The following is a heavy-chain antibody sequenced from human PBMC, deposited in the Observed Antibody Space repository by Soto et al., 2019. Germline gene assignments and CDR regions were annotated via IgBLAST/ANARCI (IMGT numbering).Heavy chain of an antibody. Sequence: QVQLVQSGAEVKKPGASVKVSCKASGYTFTSYAMHWVRQAPGQRLEWMGWINAGNGNTKYSQKFQGRVTITRDTSASTAYMELSSLRSEDTAVYYCVRCRERWLQPIGMDVWGQGTTVTVSS. D-gene: IGHD5-18*01. CDR1: GYTFTSYA. J-gene: IGHJ6*02. V-gene: IGHV1-3*01. CDR2: INAGNGNT. CDR3: VRCRERWLQPIGMDV.